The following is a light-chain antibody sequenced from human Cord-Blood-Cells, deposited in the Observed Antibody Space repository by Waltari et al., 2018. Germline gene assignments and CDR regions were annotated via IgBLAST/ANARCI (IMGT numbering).Light chain of an antibody. CDR3: QQYYSYPYT. Sequence: AIRMTQSPSPLSASTGDRVTITCRASQGISSYLAWYQQKPGKAPKLLIYAASTLQSGVPSRFSGGGSGTDFTLTISCLQSEDFATYYCQQYYSYPYTFGQGTKLEIK. J-gene: IGKJ2*01. V-gene: IGKV1-8*01. CDR2: AAS. CDR1: QGISSY.